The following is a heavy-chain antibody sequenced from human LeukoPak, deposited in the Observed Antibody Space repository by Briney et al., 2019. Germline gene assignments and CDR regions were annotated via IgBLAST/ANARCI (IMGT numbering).Heavy chain of an antibody. CDR3: ARARFDGWDY. CDR1: GGSISSYY. D-gene: IGHD3-9*01. J-gene: IGHJ4*02. CDR2: IYYSGST. V-gene: IGHV4-59*08. Sequence: KPSETLSLTCTVSGGSISSYYWSWIRQPPGKGLEWIGYIYYSGSTNYNPSLKSRVTISVDTSKNQFSLKLSSVTAADTAVYYCARARFDGWDYWGQGTLVTVSS.